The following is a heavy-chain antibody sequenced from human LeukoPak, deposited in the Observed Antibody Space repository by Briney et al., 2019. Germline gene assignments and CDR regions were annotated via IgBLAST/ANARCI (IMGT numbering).Heavy chain of an antibody. J-gene: IGHJ3*01. CDR1: GYTFTGYY. CDR2: INPNNGDT. V-gene: IGHV1-2*02. D-gene: IGHD3-16*01. Sequence: ASVKVSCKASGYTFTGYYIHWVRQAPGQGLEWMGWINPNNGDTNYAQKFQGRVTMSRDTSSTTAHMELSSLRSDDTAVYYCAKNWVSDGLDVWGQGTMVTVSS. CDR3: AKNWVSDGLDV.